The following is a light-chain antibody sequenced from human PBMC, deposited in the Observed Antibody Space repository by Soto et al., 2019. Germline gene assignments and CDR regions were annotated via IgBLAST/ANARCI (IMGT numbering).Light chain of an antibody. Sequence: DIQFTQSPSFLSASVGDRVTITCRASQDISRYLAWYQQKPGKAPKLLIYAACTLQSGVPSRFSGSGSGTEFTLTISSLQPEDFATYCCQQHNSYRRGTFGGGTKVEIK. V-gene: IGKV1-9*01. J-gene: IGKJ4*02. CDR1: QDISRY. CDR2: AAC. CDR3: QQHNSYRRGT.